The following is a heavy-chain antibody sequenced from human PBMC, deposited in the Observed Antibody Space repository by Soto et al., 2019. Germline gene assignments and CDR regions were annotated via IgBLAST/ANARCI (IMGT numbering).Heavy chain of an antibody. CDR1: GGSFSGYY. CDR3: ARGYIEYSSSSGFFDY. CDR2: INHSGST. J-gene: IGHJ4*02. Sequence: SETLSLTCAVYGGSFSGYYWSWIRQPPGKGLEWIGEINHSGSTNYNPSLKSRVTISVDTSKNQFSLKLSSVTAADTAVYYCARGYIEYSSSSGFFDYWGQGTLVTVSS. D-gene: IGHD6-6*01. V-gene: IGHV4-34*01.